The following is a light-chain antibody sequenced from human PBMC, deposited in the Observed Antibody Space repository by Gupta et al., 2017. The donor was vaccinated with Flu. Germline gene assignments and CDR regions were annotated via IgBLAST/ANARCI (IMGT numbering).Light chain of an antibody. CDR1: SNDVGGYDH. Sequence: QSALTQPASVSGSPGQSITIPCTGSSNDVGGYDHVSWYHQHPGKAPKLMIYEVTSRPAGVSDRFSGSKSDNTASLTIAGLQAEDEADYYCSSHTSSSPLDVFGTGTKVTVL. J-gene: IGLJ1*01. V-gene: IGLV2-14*01. CDR2: EVT. CDR3: SSHTSSSPLDV.